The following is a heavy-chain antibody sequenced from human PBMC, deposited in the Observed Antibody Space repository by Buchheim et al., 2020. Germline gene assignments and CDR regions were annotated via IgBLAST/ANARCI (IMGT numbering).Heavy chain of an antibody. J-gene: IGHJ4*02. CDR1: GYTFTSYY. Sequence: QVQLVQSGAEVKKPGASVKVSCKASGYTFTSYYMHWVRQAPGQGLEWMGIINPSGGSTSYAQKFQGRVTMTRDTSTSTVYMELSSLRSEDTAVYYCARGPEGGDYVWGSYRYWAVLNYWGQGTL. D-gene: IGHD3-16*02. V-gene: IGHV1-46*01. CDR2: INPSGGST. CDR3: ARGPEGGDYVWGSYRYWAVLNY.